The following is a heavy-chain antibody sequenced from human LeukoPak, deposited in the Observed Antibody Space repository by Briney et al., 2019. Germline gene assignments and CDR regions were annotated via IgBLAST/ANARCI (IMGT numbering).Heavy chain of an antibody. CDR3: ARVACSGGSCYPYYSDY. J-gene: IGHJ4*02. D-gene: IGHD2-15*01. CDR2: INPNSGGT. Sequence: ASAKVSCKASGYTFTGYYMHWVRQAPGQGLEWMGWINPNSGGTNYAQKFQGRVTMTRDTSISTAYMELSRLRSDDTAVYYCARVACSGGSCYPYYSDYWGQGTLVTVSS. V-gene: IGHV1-2*02. CDR1: GYTFTGYY.